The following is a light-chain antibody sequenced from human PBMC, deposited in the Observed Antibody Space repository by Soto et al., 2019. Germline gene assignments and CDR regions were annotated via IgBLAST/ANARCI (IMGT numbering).Light chain of an antibody. CDR2: GTS. CDR3: QQFYSPVLS. Sequence: DVQMTQSPSSLSASIGDRVTLTCRASQNIAEFLNWYQVKSDKGPKLLIYGTSTLQSGGPSRFXXXGSWTEFTLTISNLHPEDFAVYYCQQFYSPVLSFGGGTRVELK. V-gene: IGKV1-39*01. J-gene: IGKJ4*01. CDR1: QNIAEF.